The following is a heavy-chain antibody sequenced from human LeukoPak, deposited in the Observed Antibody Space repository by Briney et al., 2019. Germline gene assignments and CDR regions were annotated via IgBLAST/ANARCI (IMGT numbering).Heavy chain of an antibody. CDR2: INPNSGGT. D-gene: IGHD5-18*01. V-gene: IGHV1-2*02. J-gene: IGHJ4*02. Sequence: GASVEVSCKASGYTFTGYYMHWVRQAPGQGLERMGWINPNSGGTNYAQKFQGRVTMTRDTSISTAYMELSRLRSDDTAVYYCARGDSYGYNFDYWGQGTLVTVSS. CDR3: ARGDSYGYNFDY. CDR1: GYTFTGYY.